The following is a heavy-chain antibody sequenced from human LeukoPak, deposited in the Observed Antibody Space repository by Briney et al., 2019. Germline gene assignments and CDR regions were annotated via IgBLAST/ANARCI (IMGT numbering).Heavy chain of an antibody. Sequence: GGSLRLSCAASGFTFSSYSMNWVRQAPGKGLESVSSISSSSSYIYYADSVKGGFTISRDNAKNSLYLQMNSLRAEDTAVYYCARDFRWGYCSSTSCPLDYWGQGTLVTVSP. CDR2: ISSSSSYI. D-gene: IGHD2-2*01. CDR1: GFTFSSYS. J-gene: IGHJ4*02. CDR3: ARDFRWGYCSSTSCPLDY. V-gene: IGHV3-21*01.